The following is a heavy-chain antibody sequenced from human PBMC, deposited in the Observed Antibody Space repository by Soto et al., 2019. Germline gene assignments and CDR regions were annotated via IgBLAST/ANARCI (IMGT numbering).Heavy chain of an antibody. CDR2: INPSGGST. CDR3: ARDHLPRIYDRDPDAFDI. Sequence: ASVKVSCKASGYTFTSYYMHWVRQAPGQGLEWMGIINPSGGSTSYAQKFQGRVTMTRDTSTSTVYMELSSLRSEDTAVYYCARDHLPRIYDRDPDAFDIWGQGTMVTVSS. CDR1: GYTFTSYY. D-gene: IGHD3-22*01. V-gene: IGHV1-46*01. J-gene: IGHJ3*02.